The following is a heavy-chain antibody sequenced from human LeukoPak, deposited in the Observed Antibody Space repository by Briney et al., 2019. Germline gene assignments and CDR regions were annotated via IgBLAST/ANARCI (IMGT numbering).Heavy chain of an antibody. D-gene: IGHD1-26*01. J-gene: IGHJ4*02. Sequence: SETLSLTCSVSGGSISSSSHFWGWIRQPPGKGLEWIGSLYYSGSTYFNPSLESQVTMSIATSKNQFSLKLTSVTAADTAVYYCATPYSGSYADSWGQGTLVTVSS. V-gene: IGHV4-39*01. CDR3: ATPYSGSYADS. CDR1: GGSISSSSHF. CDR2: LYYSGST.